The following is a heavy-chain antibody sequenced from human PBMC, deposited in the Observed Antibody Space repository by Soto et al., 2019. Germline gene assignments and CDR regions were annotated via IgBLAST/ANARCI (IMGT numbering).Heavy chain of an antibody. CDR3: AGSFKYGSGTFDALDV. CDR1: GGTSSDYA. Sequence: QVLLVQSGTEVKKPGSSVKVSCQASGGTSSDYALTWVRQAPGQGLEWMGGIIPIFGTATYAQRFQGRVSITADESSSTAYMELSSLKSEDTAVYYCAGSFKYGSGTFDALDVWGHGTMVMVSS. V-gene: IGHV1-69*01. CDR2: IIPIFGTA. D-gene: IGHD3-10*01. J-gene: IGHJ3*01.